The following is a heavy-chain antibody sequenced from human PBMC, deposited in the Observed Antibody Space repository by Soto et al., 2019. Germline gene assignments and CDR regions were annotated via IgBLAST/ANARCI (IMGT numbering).Heavy chain of an antibody. CDR3: AKFYTPYYYDSSGYSPFDY. D-gene: IGHD3-22*01. CDR1: GFTFSSYA. V-gene: IGHV3-23*01. Sequence: GGSLRLSCAASGFTFSSYAMSWVRQAPGKGLEWVSAISGSGGSTYYADSVKGRFTISRDNSKNTLYLQMNSLRAEDTAVYYCAKFYTPYYYDSSGYSPFDYWGQGTLVTVSS. J-gene: IGHJ4*02. CDR2: ISGSGGST.